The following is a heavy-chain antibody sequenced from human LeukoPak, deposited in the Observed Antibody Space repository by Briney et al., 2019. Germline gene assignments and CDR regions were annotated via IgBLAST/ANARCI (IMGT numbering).Heavy chain of an antibody. D-gene: IGHD3-9*01. CDR2: IYSGGST. Sequence: GGSLRLSCAASGFTVSSNYMSWVRQAPGKGLEWVSVIYSGGSTYYADSVKGRFTISRDNSKNTLYLQMNSLRAEDTAVYYCARDSPRYFDWLLTTQTSFDIWGQGTMVTVSS. CDR1: GFTVSSNY. V-gene: IGHV3-66*01. J-gene: IGHJ3*02. CDR3: ARDSPRYFDWLLTTQTSFDI.